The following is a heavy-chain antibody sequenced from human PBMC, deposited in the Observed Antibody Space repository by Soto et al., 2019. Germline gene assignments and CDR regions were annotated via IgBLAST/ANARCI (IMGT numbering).Heavy chain of an antibody. CDR3: ARVVPGAEAWFVP. V-gene: IGHV1-18*01. J-gene: IGHJ5*02. Sequence: QVQLVQSGGEVKRPGASVKVSCKTSGYTFSNYGITWVRQAPGQPLEWLGWISLYSDGANYGQKFQGRVSMTTDTSTTTAYMELRSLRSDYTAVYYCARVVPGAEAWFVPWGQVTLVTVSS. CDR1: GYTFSNYG. D-gene: IGHD2-2*01. CDR2: ISLYSDGA.